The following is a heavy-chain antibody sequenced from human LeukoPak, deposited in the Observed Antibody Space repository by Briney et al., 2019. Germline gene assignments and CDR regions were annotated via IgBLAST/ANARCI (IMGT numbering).Heavy chain of an antibody. CDR1: GYIFTSYY. V-gene: IGHV1-46*01. CDR3: AREVANRAFDP. Sequence: ASVKVSCKASGYIFTSYYMHWVRQAPGQGLEWMGIINPSGGSTSYAQKFQGRVTMTRDMSTSTVYMELSSLRSEDTAVYYCAREVANRAFDPWGQGTLVTVSS. D-gene: IGHD1-14*01. CDR2: INPSGGST. J-gene: IGHJ5*02.